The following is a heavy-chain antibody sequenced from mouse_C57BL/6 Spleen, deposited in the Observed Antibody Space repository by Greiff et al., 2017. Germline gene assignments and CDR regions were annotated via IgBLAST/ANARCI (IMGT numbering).Heavy chain of an antibody. CDR3: ARAHYYGSSYGAMDY. J-gene: IGHJ4*01. CDR2: IGPNSGGT. Sequence: QVQLQQPGAELVKPGASVKLSCKASGYTFTSYWMHWVKQRPGRGLEWIGRIGPNSGGTKYNEKFKSKATLTVDKPSSTAYMQLSSLTSEDSAVYYCARAHYYGSSYGAMDYWGQGTSVTVSS. D-gene: IGHD1-1*01. V-gene: IGHV1-72*01. CDR1: GYTFTSYW.